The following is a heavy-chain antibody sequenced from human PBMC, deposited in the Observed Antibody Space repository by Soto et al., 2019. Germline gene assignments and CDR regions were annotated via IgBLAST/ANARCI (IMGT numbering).Heavy chain of an antibody. D-gene: IGHD2-15*01. V-gene: IGHV3-15*07. CDR2: IKRKIDGEVT. J-gene: IGHJ6*02. Sequence: EVQLVESGGGLVKPGGSLRLSCAASGFSFSNAWMNWVRQAPGKGLEWVGRIKRKIDGEVTDYAAPVKGRFTVSRDDSKSALYLHMNSLKGDDTAVYYCTTGSVEGVWGQGTTVTVSS. CDR3: TTGSVEGV. CDR1: GFSFSNAW.